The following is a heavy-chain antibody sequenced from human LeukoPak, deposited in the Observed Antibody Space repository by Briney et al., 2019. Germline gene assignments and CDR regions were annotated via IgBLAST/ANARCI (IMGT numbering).Heavy chain of an antibody. V-gene: IGHV4-39*01. CDR1: AASISSSSYY. Sequence: SATLSPTRTVSAASISSSSYYSGRIRQPPGRGLELFGSMYYSRTTYYNPSLKRQVNISVDTSKNQFSLNLSSVTAADTAVYYCARLYYYSSGYYQICYFGYWGQGNLVTVSA. CDR2: MYYSRTT. J-gene: IGHJ4*02. CDR3: ARLYYYSSGYYQICYFGY. D-gene: IGHD3-22*01.